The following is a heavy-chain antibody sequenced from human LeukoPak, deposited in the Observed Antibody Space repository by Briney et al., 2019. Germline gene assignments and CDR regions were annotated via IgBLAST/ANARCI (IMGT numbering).Heavy chain of an antibody. J-gene: IGHJ4*02. CDR2: IYTSGTT. CDR3: ATSSTMTKVTPFDY. V-gene: IGHV4-4*07. CDR1: GGSISTYY. Sequence: SETLSLTCTVSGGSISTYYWSWIRQPAGKGLEWVGRIYTSGTTSYNPSLKSRVTMSADTSKNQFSLKLSSVTAADTAMYYCATSSTMTKVTPFDYWGQGTLVTVSS. D-gene: IGHD4-17*01.